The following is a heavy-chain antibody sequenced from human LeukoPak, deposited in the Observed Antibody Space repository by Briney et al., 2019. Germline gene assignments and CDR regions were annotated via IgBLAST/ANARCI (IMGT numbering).Heavy chain of an antibody. CDR3: ARDQSLPYCSSTSCYLDY. CDR1: GFTFSSYG. J-gene: IGHJ4*02. D-gene: IGHD2-2*01. Sequence: GGSLRLSCAASGFTFSSYGMHRVRQAPGKGLKWVAVIWYDGSNKYYADSVKGRFTISRDNSKNTLYLQMNSLRAEDTAVYYCARDQSLPYCSSTSCYLDYWGQGTLVTVSS. V-gene: IGHV3-33*01. CDR2: IWYDGSNK.